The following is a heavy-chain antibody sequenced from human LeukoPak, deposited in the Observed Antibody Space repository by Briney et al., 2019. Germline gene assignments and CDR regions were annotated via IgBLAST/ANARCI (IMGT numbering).Heavy chain of an antibody. J-gene: IGHJ4*02. CDR2: ISSSGDTI. D-gene: IGHD6-19*01. CDR1: GFTFSSYA. Sequence: GGSLRLSCSASGFTFSSYAMHWVRQAPGKGLEWVSYISSSGDTIYYADSVKGRFTISRDNAKNSLYLQMNSLRAEDTAVYYCAREIKRSSGWYDFDYWGQGTLVTVSS. V-gene: IGHV3-48*03. CDR3: AREIKRSSGWYDFDY.